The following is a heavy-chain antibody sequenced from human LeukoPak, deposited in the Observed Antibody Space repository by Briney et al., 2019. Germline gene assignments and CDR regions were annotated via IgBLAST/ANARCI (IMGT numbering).Heavy chain of an antibody. Sequence: PSETLSLTCTVSGASVTDYYWSWIRQSPGKGLEWISYIHHSGNSDYNPSLRSRVTTSLDTSKNQFSLNLISVTAADTAVYYCTRGHWGLQSWSQGTLVTVSS. D-gene: IGHD7-27*01. CDR1: GASVTDYY. CDR2: IHHSGNS. J-gene: IGHJ5*02. V-gene: IGHV4-59*02. CDR3: TRGHWGLQS.